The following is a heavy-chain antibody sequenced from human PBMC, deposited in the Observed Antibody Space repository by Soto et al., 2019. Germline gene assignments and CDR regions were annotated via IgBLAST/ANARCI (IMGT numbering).Heavy chain of an antibody. J-gene: IGHJ6*02. CDR1: GGTFSSYA. D-gene: IGHD4-17*01. Sequence: GASVKVSCKASGGTFSSYAISWVRQAPGQGLEWMGGIIPIFGTANYAQKFQGRVTITADESTSTAYMELSSLRSEDTAVYYCARDTHDYGGTPLYYYGMDVWGQGTTVTVSS. V-gene: IGHV1-69*13. CDR2: IIPIFGTA. CDR3: ARDTHDYGGTPLYYYGMDV.